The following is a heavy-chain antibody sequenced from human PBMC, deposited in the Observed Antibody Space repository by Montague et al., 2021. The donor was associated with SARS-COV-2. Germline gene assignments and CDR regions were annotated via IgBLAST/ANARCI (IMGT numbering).Heavy chain of an antibody. CDR1: GFTFSSYA. Sequence: SLRLSCAASGFTFSSYAMSWVRQAPGKGLEWVSGISGSGGSTYYADSVKGRFTISRDNSKNTQYLQMNSLRAEDTAVYYCAKVGSSWNQGYSYGMDVWGQGTTVTVSS. D-gene: IGHD6-13*01. CDR2: ISGSGGST. V-gene: IGHV3-23*01. J-gene: IGHJ6*02. CDR3: AKVGSSWNQGYSYGMDV.